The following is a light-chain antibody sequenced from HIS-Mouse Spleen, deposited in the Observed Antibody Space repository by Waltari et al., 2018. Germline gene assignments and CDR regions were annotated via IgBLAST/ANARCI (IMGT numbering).Light chain of an antibody. V-gene: IGLV2-14*01. CDR1: SSDVGGYPY. Sequence: QSALTQPASVSGSPGQSITISCTGTSSDVGGYPYVSWYQQHPGKAPKLMIYEVSNRPSGVSNRFSGSKSGNTASLTISGLQAEDEADYYCSSYTSSSTPYVFGTGTKVTVL. J-gene: IGLJ1*01. CDR3: SSYTSSSTPYV. CDR2: EVS.